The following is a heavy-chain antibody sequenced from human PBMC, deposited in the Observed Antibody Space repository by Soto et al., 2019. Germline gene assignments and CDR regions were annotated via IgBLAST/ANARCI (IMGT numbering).Heavy chain of an antibody. CDR3: ARVEGGPRSGYFDY. D-gene: IGHD6-19*01. CDR1: GDSVSSNSAA. Sequence: SQTLSLTCAVSGDSVSSNSAAWNWSRQSPSRGLEWLGRTYYRSKWYNDYAVSVKSRITINPDTSKNQFSLQLNSVTPEDTAVYYCARVEGGPRSGYFDYWGQGTLVTVSS. CDR2: TYYRSKWYN. V-gene: IGHV6-1*01. J-gene: IGHJ4*02.